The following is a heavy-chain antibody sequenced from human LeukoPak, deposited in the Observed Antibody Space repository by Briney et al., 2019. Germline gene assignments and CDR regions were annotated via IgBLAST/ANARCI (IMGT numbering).Heavy chain of an antibody. CDR2: INLISVVT. Sequence: EASVKVSCKASGYTFTDHYIHWVRQGPGQGREWMGWINLISVVTNYAQNSQGRVTMTRDTSLSTAYMELRGLRSDDTAVFYGARSIYDLLTGYGDYYGMDVWGQRTTVSVSS. V-gene: IGHV1-2*02. J-gene: IGHJ6*02. CDR3: ARSIYDLLTGYGDYYGMDV. D-gene: IGHD3-9*01. CDR1: GYTFTDHY.